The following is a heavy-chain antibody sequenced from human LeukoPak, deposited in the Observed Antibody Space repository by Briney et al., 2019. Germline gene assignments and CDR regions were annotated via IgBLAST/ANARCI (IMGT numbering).Heavy chain of an antibody. CDR3: AAGSSSSYY. CDR1: GGSISSSSYY. D-gene: IGHD6-6*01. CDR2: IYTSGST. V-gene: IGHV4-61*02. Sequence: SETLSLTCTVSGGSISSSSYYWSWIRQPAGKGLEWIGRIYTSGSTNYNPSLKSRVTMSVDTSKNQFSLKLSSVTAADTAVYYCAAGSSSSYYWGQGTLVTVSS. J-gene: IGHJ4*02.